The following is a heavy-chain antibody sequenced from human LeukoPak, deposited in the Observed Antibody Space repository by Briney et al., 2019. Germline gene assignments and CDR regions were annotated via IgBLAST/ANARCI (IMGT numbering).Heavy chain of an antibody. CDR2: IDSGGST. CDR3: ARDRHCSGGSCYGL. Sequence: PGGSLRLSCAASGLTASNNYMKWVRQAPGKELAWVSLIDSGGSTYYADSVKGRFTISRDNPKNTVYLQMNNLRAEDTAMYYCARDRHCSGGSCYGLWGQGTLVTVSS. V-gene: IGHV3-53*01. D-gene: IGHD2-15*01. J-gene: IGHJ4*02. CDR1: GLTASNNY.